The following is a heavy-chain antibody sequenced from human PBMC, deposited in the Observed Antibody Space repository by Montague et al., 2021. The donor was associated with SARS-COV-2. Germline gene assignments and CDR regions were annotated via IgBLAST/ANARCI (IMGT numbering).Heavy chain of an antibody. J-gene: IGHJ2*01. V-gene: IGHV3-30*18. D-gene: IGHD3-10*01. CDR3: AKQYYYGSGSYSSVVPEYFDL. CDR2: ISYDGSNK. CDR1: GFTISSYG. Sequence: SLRLSCAASGFTISSYGMHWVRQAPGKGLEWVAVISYDGSNKYYADSVKGRFTISRDNSKNTLYLQMNSLRAEDTAVYYCAKQYYYGSGSYSSVVPEYFDLWGRGTLVTVSS.